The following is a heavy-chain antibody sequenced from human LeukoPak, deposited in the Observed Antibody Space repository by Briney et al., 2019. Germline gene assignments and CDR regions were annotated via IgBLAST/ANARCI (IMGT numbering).Heavy chain of an antibody. D-gene: IGHD5-12*01. CDR2: IYSGGST. CDR1: GFTVSSNY. V-gene: IGHV3-53*01. J-gene: IGHJ6*02. Sequence: SGGSLRLSCAASGFTVSSNYMSWVRQAPGKGLEWVSVIYSGGSTYYADSVKGRFTISRDNSKNTLYLQMNSLRAEDTAVYYCATPGLRPTTYCGMDVWGQGTTVTVSS. CDR3: ATPGLRPTTYCGMDV.